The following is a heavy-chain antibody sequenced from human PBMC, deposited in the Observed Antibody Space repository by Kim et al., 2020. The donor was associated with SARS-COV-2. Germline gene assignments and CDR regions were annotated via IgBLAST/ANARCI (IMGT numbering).Heavy chain of an antibody. J-gene: IGHJ6*02. D-gene: IGHD3-22*01. CDR2: IKSKTDGGTT. CDR3: TRVYDCDSSGYRSVNFYYGIVV. CDR1: GFTFSNAW. V-gene: IGHV3-15*01. Sequence: GGSLRLSCAASGFTFSNAWMSWVRQAPGKGLEWVGRIKSKTDGGTTDYAATVKGRFTISSDDSKNTLYLQMNSLKTEETAVYYCTRVYDCDSSGYRSVNFYYGIVVWSQGTTVTVSS.